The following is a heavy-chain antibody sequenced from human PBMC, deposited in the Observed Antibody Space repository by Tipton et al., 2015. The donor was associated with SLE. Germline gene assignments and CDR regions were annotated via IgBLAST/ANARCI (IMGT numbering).Heavy chain of an antibody. CDR3: ARPPTYWYFDL. D-gene: IGHD4-17*01. Sequence: TLSLTCTVSGDSISSSSYYWGWIRQPPGKGLEWIGSIYYSGSTYYNPSLKSRVTISVDTSKNQFSLKLSSVTAADTAVYYCARPPTYWYFDLWGRGTLVTVSS. CDR1: GDSISSSSYY. V-gene: IGHV4-39*01. J-gene: IGHJ2*01. CDR2: IYYSGST.